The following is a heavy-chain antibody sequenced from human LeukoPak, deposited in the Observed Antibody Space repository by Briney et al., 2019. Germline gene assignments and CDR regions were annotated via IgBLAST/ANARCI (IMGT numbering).Heavy chain of an antibody. CDR2: INAGNGNT. Sequence: ASVKVSCTASGYTFTSYAMHWVRQAPGQRLEWMGWINAGNGNTKYSQKFQGRVTITRDTSASTAYMELSSLRSEDTAVYYRARTRLLSEFDYWGQGTLVTVSS. J-gene: IGHJ4*02. CDR3: ARTRLLSEFDY. CDR1: GYTFTSYA. V-gene: IGHV1-3*01. D-gene: IGHD2-2*01.